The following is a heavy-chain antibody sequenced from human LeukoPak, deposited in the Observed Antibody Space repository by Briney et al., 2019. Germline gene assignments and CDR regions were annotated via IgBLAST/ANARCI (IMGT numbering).Heavy chain of an antibody. CDR3: AKDGLSYDGSTHVYYFHY. CDR2: ISDYGDTT. V-gene: IGHV3-23*01. J-gene: IGHJ4*02. CDR1: GFPFSSYA. Sequence: PGGSLRLSCAASGFPFSSYAMSWVRQAPGKGLEWVSVISDYGDTTYYADSVKGRFTISRDNSQNTLYLQMNSLRAEDTALYYCAKDGLSYDGSTHVYYFHYLGQGTRVTVSS. D-gene: IGHD3-22*01.